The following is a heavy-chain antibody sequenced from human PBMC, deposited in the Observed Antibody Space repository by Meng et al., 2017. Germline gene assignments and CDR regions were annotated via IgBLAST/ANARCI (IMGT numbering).Heavy chain of an antibody. D-gene: IGHD3-10*01. CDR2: IKSKTDGGTT. CDR1: GFTFSNAW. J-gene: IGHJ6*02. CDR3: TTASITMVRGVITANYYYYYGMDV. Sequence: GGSLRLSCAASGFTFSNAWMSWVRQAPGKGLEWVGRIKSKTDGGTTDYAAPVKGRFTISRDDSKNTLYLQMNSLKTEDTAVYYCTTASITMVRGVITANYYYYYGMDVWGQGTTVTV. V-gene: IGHV3-15*01.